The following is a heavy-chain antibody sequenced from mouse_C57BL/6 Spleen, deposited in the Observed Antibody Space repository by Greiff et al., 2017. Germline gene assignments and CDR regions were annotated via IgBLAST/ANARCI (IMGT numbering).Heavy chain of an antibody. CDR2: IDPDTGGT. J-gene: IGHJ2*01. Sequence: QVQLQQSGAELVRPGASVTLSCKASGYTFTDYEMHWVKQTPVHGLEWIGAIDPDTGGTDYNQKFKGKAILTADKASSTAYMGLRSLTSEDSAVFYCSSWLQLEHYFYYWGQGTTLTFSS. V-gene: IGHV1-15*01. CDR3: SSWLQLEHYFYY. D-gene: IGHD2-2*01. CDR1: GYTFTDYE.